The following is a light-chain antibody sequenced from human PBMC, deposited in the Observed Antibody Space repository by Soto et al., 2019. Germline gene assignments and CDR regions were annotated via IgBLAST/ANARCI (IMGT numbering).Light chain of an antibody. V-gene: IGKV3-11*01. J-gene: IGKJ4*01. CDR3: QQRSNWPLA. Sequence: EIVLTQSPATLSLSPGERATPSSRASKSFGSNLAWYQQKPGQAPRPLINEPSNRATGIPARFSGSGSGTDFTLTISSLEPEDFAVYYCQQRSNWPLAFGGGTKVEIK. CDR2: EPS. CDR1: KSFGSN.